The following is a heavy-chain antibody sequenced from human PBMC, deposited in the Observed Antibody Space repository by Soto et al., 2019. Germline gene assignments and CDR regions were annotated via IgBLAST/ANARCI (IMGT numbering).Heavy chain of an antibody. CDR1: GYSFSSYW. CDR3: ARLGYCDSTTCGEKAYYGMDV. V-gene: IGHV5-10-1*01. J-gene: IGHJ6*02. CDR2: IDPSDSYT. Sequence: LGESLKISCKGSGYSFSSYWISWVRQVPGKGLEWMGRIDPSDSYTNYSPSFQGHITISADKSISTAFLQWSSLKASDTAMYYCARLGYCDSTTCGEKAYYGMDVWGQGTTVTVSS. D-gene: IGHD2-2*01.